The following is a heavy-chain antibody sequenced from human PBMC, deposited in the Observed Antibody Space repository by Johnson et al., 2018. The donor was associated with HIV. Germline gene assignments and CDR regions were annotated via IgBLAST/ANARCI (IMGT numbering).Heavy chain of an antibody. CDR1: GFTFRSYC. J-gene: IGHJ3*02. V-gene: IGHV3-9*01. Sequence: VQLVESGGGLVQPGGSLRLSCAASGFTFRSYCMSWVRQAPGKVLEWVSGISWNSGNIAYADSVRGRFTISRDNAKNSLYLQMNSLRAEDTAVYYCAGDMGTHAFDIWGQGTMVTVSS. D-gene: IGHD7-27*01. CDR3: AGDMGTHAFDI. CDR2: ISWNSGNI.